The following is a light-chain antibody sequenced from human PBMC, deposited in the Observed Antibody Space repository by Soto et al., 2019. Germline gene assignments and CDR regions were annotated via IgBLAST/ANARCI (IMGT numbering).Light chain of an antibody. CDR2: HAS. CDR1: QSINSW. CDR3: QQSYFILGT. Sequence: DIQMTQSPSTLSASVGDRVTITCRASQSINSWLAWYQQKSGKAPKLLIYHASNLESGVPSRFSGSGFGTEFTLTISSLQPDDFATYYCQQSYFILGTFGRGTKVEI. J-gene: IGKJ1*01. V-gene: IGKV1-5*01.